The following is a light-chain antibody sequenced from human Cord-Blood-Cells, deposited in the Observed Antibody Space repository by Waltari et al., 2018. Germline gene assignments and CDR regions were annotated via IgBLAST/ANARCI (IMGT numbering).Light chain of an antibody. CDR1: QSISSW. CDR3: QQYNSYSPYT. J-gene: IGKJ2*01. V-gene: IGKV1-5*03. CDR2: KAS. Sequence: DIQMTQSPSTLSASLGDRVTITCRASQSISSWLAWYQQKPRKAPKVLIYKASSLESGVPSRFSGSGSGTEFTLTISSLQPDDFATYYCQQYNSYSPYTFGQGTKLEIK.